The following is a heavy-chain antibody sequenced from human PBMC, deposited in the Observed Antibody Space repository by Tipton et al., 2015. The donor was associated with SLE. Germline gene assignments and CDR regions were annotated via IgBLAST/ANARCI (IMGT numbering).Heavy chain of an antibody. J-gene: IGHJ3*01. V-gene: IGHV3-23*01. D-gene: IGHD3-3*01. CDR1: GFTLSDFI. Sequence: SLRLSCAASGFTLSDFIMSWVRQAPGKGLEWVSAISGSGDTTYYADSVKGRFTFSRGNSKNTLSLQMNSLRAEDTAVYFCAKAGFFSGYYDAFDVWGQGTLVTVSS. CDR3: AKAGFFSGYYDAFDV. CDR2: ISGSGDTT.